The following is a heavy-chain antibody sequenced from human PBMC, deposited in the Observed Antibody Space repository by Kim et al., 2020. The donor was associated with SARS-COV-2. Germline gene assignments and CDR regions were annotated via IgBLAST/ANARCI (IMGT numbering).Heavy chain of an antibody. CDR3: AKDKIMAHYYDSSGNGDYFDY. J-gene: IGHJ4*02. CDR2: ISYAGTNK. D-gene: IGHD3-22*01. Sequence: GGSLRLSCAASGFTFGTYGMHWVRQAPGKGLEWVAVISYAGTNKHYVDSVKGRFTISRDDSKNTLYLQMNGLRAEDTAVYYCAKDKIMAHYYDSSGNGDYFDYWGQGTLVTVSS. CDR1: GFTFGTYG. V-gene: IGHV3-30*18.